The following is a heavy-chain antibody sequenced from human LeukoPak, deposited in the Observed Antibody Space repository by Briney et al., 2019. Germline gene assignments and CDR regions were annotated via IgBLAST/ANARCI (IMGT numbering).Heavy chain of an antibody. CDR2: IIPIFGTA. V-gene: IGHV1-69*13. J-gene: IGHJ3*02. CDR1: GGTFSGYA. CDR3: ARDLGIAAAGI. D-gene: IGHD6-13*01. Sequence: ASVMVSCKASGGTFSGYAISWVRQDPGQGLEWMGGIIPIFGTANYAQKFQGRVTITADESTSTAYMELSSLRSEDTAVYYCARDLGIAAAGIWGQGTMVTVSS.